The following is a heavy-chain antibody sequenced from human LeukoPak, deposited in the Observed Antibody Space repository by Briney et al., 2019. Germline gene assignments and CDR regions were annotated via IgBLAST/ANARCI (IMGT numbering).Heavy chain of an antibody. J-gene: IGHJ3*02. CDR3: ARGAERIRATDGFDI. Sequence: GGSLRLSCAASGFTVSSNYMSWLRQAPGKGLEWVSIIYSSGSTYYADSVKGRFTISRDNPSNTVYLQMNSLRAEDTAVYYCARGAERIRATDGFDIWGQGTMVTVSS. CDR2: IYSSGST. D-gene: IGHD3-10*01. CDR1: GFTVSSNY. V-gene: IGHV3-66*01.